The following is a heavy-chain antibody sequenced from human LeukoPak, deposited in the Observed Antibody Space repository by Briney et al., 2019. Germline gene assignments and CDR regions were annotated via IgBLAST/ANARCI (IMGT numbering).Heavy chain of an antibody. CDR3: AKARLVVSSPSDAFDI. Sequence: PGGSLRLSCAASGFTFSSSAMSWGRQAPGKGLEWVSTISGSSGSTYYADSVRGRFTISRDNSKNTLYLQMNSLRAEDTAVYYCAKARLVVSSPSDAFDIWGQGTMVTASS. CDR2: ISGSSGST. J-gene: IGHJ3*02. D-gene: IGHD3-22*01. V-gene: IGHV3-23*01. CDR1: GFTFSSSA.